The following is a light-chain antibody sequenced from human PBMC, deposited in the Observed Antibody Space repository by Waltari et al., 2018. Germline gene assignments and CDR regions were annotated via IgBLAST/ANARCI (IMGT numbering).Light chain of an antibody. CDR3: SLYMGSGIWV. V-gene: IGLV8-61*01. CDR1: SGSFSTTSY. CDR2: KGS. Sequence: QTVVTQEPSLSVSPGGTVTLTCALTSGSFSTTSYATWYQQTPGQPPRTLVYKGSSRSSGVPDRFSGSILGNKAALTITGAQADDECNYYCSLYMGSGIWVFGGGTKLTVL. J-gene: IGLJ3*02.